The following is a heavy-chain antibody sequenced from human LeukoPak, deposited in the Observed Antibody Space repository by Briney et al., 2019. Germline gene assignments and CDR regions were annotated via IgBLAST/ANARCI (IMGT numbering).Heavy chain of an antibody. Sequence: ASVKVSCKASGYTFTSYDINWVRQATGQGLEWMGWMNPNSGNTGYAQKFQGRVTITRNTSISTAYMELSSLRSEDTAVYYCARGRYYYDSSGYDAFDIWGQGTMVTVSS. CDR1: GYTFTSYD. CDR2: MNPNSGNT. J-gene: IGHJ3*02. CDR3: ARGRYYYDSSGYDAFDI. V-gene: IGHV1-8*03. D-gene: IGHD3-22*01.